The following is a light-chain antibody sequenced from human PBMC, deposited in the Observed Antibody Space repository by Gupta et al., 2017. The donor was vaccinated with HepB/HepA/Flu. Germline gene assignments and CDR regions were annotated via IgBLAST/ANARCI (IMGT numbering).Light chain of an antibody. CDR3: QSYDSSLSGSV. J-gene: IGLJ3*02. CDR2: GNS. CDR1: SSNIGAGYD. Sequence: ALTHPPSVPRAPGQRVTIPCTGRSSNIGAGYDVHWYQQLPGTAPKLLIYGNSNRPSGVPDRFSGSKSGTSASLAITGLQAEDEADYYCQSYDSSLSGSVFGGGTKLTVL. V-gene: IGLV1-40*01.